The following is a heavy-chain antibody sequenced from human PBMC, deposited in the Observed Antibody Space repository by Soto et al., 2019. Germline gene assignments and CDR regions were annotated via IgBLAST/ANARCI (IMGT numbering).Heavy chain of an antibody. Sequence: QIHVVQSGPEVKKPVASVKVSCKTSGYTFSNYGIAWVRQAPGQGLEWMGWISAYNGVTNYAQNFQGRVTMTTDTSTSTAYMELRSLRSDHTISYYCARARAVIASTPPLQNNVFAPWGQGTLVTVSS. V-gene: IGHV1-18*01. CDR2: ISAYNGVT. CDR1: GYTFSNYG. J-gene: IGHJ5*02. D-gene: IGHD2-15*01. CDR3: ARARAVIASTPPLQNNVFAP.